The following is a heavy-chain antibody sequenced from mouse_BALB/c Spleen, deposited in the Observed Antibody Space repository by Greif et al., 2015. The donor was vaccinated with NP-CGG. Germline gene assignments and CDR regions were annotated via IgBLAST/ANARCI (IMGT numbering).Heavy chain of an antibody. D-gene: IGHD2-3*01. Sequence: EVKVIESGGVSAQPGGSLRLSCATSGFTFTDYYMSWVRQPPGKALEWLGFIRNKATGSTTVYRASVKGRFTISRDNSQSILYLQMNTLRGEDSATYYCARGDGYYWFAYWGQGTLVTVSA. CDR2: IRNKATGSTT. CDR3: ARGDGYYWFAY. CDR1: GFTFTDYY. J-gene: IGHJ3*01. V-gene: IGHV7-3*02.